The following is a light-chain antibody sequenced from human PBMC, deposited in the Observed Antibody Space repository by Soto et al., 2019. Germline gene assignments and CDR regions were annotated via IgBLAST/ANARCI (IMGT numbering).Light chain of an antibody. Sequence: DIEMTQSPASLSAFVGDRVTITCRAMQSISNYLNWYQQKPGKAPKLLIYAASSLQSGVPSRFSGSGSRTDFTLTISSLQPEDFATYFCQQSYSSWATFGGGTKVEIK. CDR1: QSISNY. V-gene: IGKV1-39*01. J-gene: IGKJ4*01. CDR2: AAS. CDR3: QQSYSSWAT.